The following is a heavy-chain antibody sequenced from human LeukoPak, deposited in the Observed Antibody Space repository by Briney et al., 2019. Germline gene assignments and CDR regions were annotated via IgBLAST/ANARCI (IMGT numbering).Heavy chain of an antibody. CDR2: ISSSASII. CDR1: GFTFSDYE. CDR3: ARGPSGYHNT. Sequence: GGSLRLSCAASGFTFSDYEMNWVRQAPGKGLEWVSYISSSASIIYYSDSVKGRFTISRDNSKNTLYLQMNSLRAEDTAVYYCARGPSGYHNTGGQGTLVTVSS. J-gene: IGHJ4*02. V-gene: IGHV3-48*03. D-gene: IGHD5-12*01.